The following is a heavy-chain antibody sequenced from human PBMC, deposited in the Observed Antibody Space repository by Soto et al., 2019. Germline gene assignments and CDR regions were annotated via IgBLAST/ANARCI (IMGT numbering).Heavy chain of an antibody. J-gene: IGHJ4*02. CDR3: TKRSSSGWSPFDS. V-gene: IGHV3-9*01. CDR1: GFSFDDYA. D-gene: IGHD6-19*01. CDR2: ISWSSDIK. Sequence: GGSLRLSCAGSGFSFDDYAMHWVRQAPGKGLEWVSGISWSSDIKIYADSVKGRFTISRDNAKKSLYLQMNSLRPEDTALYFCTKRSSSGWSPFDSWGQGTLVTVSS.